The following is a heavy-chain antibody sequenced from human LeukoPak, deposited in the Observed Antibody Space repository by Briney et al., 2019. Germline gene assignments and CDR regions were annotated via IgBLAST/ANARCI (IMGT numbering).Heavy chain of an antibody. V-gene: IGHV1-2*02. CDR2: INPNSGGT. J-gene: IGHJ5*02. CDR3: ARDEGIYPTSWFDP. Sequence: GASVKVSCKASGYTFTGYYMHWVRQAPGQGLEWMGWINPNSGGTNYAQKFQGRVTMTRVTSISTAYMELSRLRSDDTAVYYCARDEGIYPTSWFDPWGQGTLVTVSS. D-gene: IGHD5-12*01. CDR1: GYTFTGYY.